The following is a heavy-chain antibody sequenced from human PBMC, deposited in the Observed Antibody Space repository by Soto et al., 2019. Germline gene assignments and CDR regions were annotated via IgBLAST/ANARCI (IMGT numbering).Heavy chain of an antibody. CDR2: INPSGGGT. CDR1: GYPFTTYY. Sequence: QVQLVQSGAEVKKTGASVKVSCKASGYPFTTYYMHCVRQAPGPGLEWLGMINPSGGGTTSAQKFQGKVTVNSNTSTNTVYIELPSLPSEDTALYQCGTGSGWYGDYWGQGTLVSVSP. J-gene: IGHJ4*02. CDR3: GTGSGWYGDY. V-gene: IGHV1-46*01. D-gene: IGHD6-19*01.